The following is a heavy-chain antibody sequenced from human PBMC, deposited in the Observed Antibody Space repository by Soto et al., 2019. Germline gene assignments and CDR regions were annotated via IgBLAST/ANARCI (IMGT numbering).Heavy chain of an antibody. D-gene: IGHD4-4*01. V-gene: IGHV3-21*01. CDR2: ISSSSNYI. J-gene: IGHJ4*02. CDR1: GFTFSDYT. Sequence: EVHLVESGGGLVKPGGSLRLSCAASGFTFSDYTMNWVRQAPGKGLEWVSSISSSSNYIYYADSVKGRFTISRDNAKNSLYLQMNRLRAEDTAVYYCARVVGSGYSNYGDWGQGTLVTVSS. CDR3: ARVVGSGYSNYGD.